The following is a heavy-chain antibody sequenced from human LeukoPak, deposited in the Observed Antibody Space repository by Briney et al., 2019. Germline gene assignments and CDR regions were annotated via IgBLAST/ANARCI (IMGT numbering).Heavy chain of an antibody. D-gene: IGHD5-18*01. V-gene: IGHV1-69*06. CDR3: AGGRYVQLWFGDY. J-gene: IGHJ4*02. Sequence: ASVKVSCKASGGTFSSYAISWVRQAPGQGLEWMGGIIPIFGTTNYAQKFQGRVTITADKSTSTAYMELSSLRSEDTAVYYCAGGRYVQLWFGDYWGQGTLVTVSS. CDR1: GGTFSSYA. CDR2: IIPIFGTT.